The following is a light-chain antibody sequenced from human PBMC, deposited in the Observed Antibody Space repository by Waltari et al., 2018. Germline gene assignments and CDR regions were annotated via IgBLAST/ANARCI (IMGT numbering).Light chain of an antibody. Sequence: QSALTQPASVSGSPGQSLTIPCTGTSSDVGGYNYVFWYQQHPGKAPNLMIYDVSNRPSGVSNRVSGSKSGNTASLTISGLQAEDEADYYCSSYTSSSTLLFGGGTKLTVL. CDR2: DVS. J-gene: IGLJ3*02. CDR3: SSYTSSSTLL. V-gene: IGLV2-14*01. CDR1: SSDVGGYNY.